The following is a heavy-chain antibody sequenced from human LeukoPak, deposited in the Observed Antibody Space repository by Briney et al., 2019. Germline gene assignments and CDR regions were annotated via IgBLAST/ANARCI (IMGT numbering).Heavy chain of an antibody. CDR1: GFTFSSYS. CDR3: ARDSYCSGGSCYSMPLNCFDP. Sequence: GGSLRLSCAASGFTFSSYSMNWVRQAPGKGLEWVSYISSSSSTIYYADSVKGRFTISRDNAKNSLYLQMNSLRAEDTAVYYCARDSYCSGGSCYSMPLNCFDPWGQGTLVTVSS. D-gene: IGHD2-15*01. V-gene: IGHV3-48*01. CDR2: ISSSSSTI. J-gene: IGHJ5*02.